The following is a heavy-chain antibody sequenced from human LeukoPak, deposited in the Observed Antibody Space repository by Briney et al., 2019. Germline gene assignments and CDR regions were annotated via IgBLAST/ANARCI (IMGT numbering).Heavy chain of an antibody. D-gene: IGHD1-26*01. J-gene: IGHJ3*02. V-gene: IGHV3-21*01. CDR1: GFTFSSYS. Sequence: GGPLRLSCAASGFTFSSYSMNWVRQAPGKGLEWVSSISSSSSYIYYADSVKGRFTISRDNAKNSLYLQMNSLRAEDTAVYYCARGGWELDDAFDIWGQGTMVTVSS. CDR2: ISSSSSYI. CDR3: ARGGWELDDAFDI.